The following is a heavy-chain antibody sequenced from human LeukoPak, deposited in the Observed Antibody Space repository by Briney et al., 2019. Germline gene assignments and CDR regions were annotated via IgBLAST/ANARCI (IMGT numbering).Heavy chain of an antibody. CDR2: ISSNGGST. Sequence: GGSLRLSCSASGFTFSSYAMHWVRQAPGKGLEYVSAISSNGGSTYYADSVKGRFTISRDNCKNTLHLQMNSLRAEDTAVYYCASAENPEGFDYWGQGTLVTVSS. J-gene: IGHJ4*02. CDR1: GFTFSSYA. V-gene: IGHV3-64*04. D-gene: IGHD1-14*01. CDR3: ASAENPEGFDY.